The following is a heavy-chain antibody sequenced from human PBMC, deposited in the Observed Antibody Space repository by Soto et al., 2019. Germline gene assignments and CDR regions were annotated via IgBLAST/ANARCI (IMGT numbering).Heavy chain of an antibody. CDR3: ARAPSHGWFQHFDY. V-gene: IGHV5-51*01. CDR2: IYPGDSDT. CDR1: GYSFANYW. D-gene: IGHD6-19*01. Sequence: EVQMVQSGAEVKKSGESLKISCKASGYSFANYWIGWVRQKPGKGLEWMGIIYPGDSDTRYSPPFQGHVTISADKSTGTAYLQWSSLTASDTAIYYCARAPSHGWFQHFDYWGQGSLVTVS. J-gene: IGHJ4*02.